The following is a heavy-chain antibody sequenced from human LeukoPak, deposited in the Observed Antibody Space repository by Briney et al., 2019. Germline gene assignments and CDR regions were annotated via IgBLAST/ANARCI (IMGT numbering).Heavy chain of an antibody. CDR3: ARGRNGSGSYYNVRVNYYYYYMDV. CDR2: ISYTGST. D-gene: IGHD3-10*01. V-gene: IGHV4-39*01. Sequence: SETLSLTCTVSGGSISSNSYYWGWIRQPPGKGLEWIGSISYTGSTYYNPSLKSRVTISLDTSKNQFSLKLSSVTAADTAVYYCARGRNGSGSYYNVRVNYYYYYMDVWGKGTTVTVSS. J-gene: IGHJ6*03. CDR1: GGSISSNSYY.